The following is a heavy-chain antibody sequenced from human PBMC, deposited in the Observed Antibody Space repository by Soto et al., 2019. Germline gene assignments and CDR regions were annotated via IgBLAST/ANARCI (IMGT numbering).Heavy chain of an antibody. CDR1: GFTFSSYA. D-gene: IGHD5-18*01. V-gene: IGHV3-30-3*01. CDR2: ISYDGSNK. Sequence: GGSLRLSCAASGFTFSSYAMHWVRQAPGKGLEWVAVISYDGSNKYYADSVKGRFTISRDNSKNTLYLQMNSLRAEDTAVYYSARGHLWDTAMVTGYYFDYWGQGTLVTVSS. CDR3: ARGHLWDTAMVTGYYFDY. J-gene: IGHJ4*02.